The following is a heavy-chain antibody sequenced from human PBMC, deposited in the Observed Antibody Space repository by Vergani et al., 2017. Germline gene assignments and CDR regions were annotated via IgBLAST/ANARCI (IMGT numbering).Heavy chain of an antibody. J-gene: IGHJ6*02. CDR2: IHTGGST. Sequence: QVKLQESGPGLLKPSQTLSLTCTVSGESIRSGSHYWSWIRQPAGKGPEWIGHIHTGGSTDLNPSFKSRVSISVDTSKSQFSLKLSSVTAADTAVYYCARFLTGTTIYYYYGMDVWGQGTTVTVSS. CDR3: ARFLTGTTIYYYYGMDV. V-gene: IGHV4-61*02. CDR1: GESIRSGSHY. D-gene: IGHD1-20*01.